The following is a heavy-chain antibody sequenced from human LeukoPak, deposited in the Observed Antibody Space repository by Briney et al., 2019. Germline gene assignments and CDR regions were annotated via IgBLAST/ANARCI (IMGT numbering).Heavy chain of an antibody. J-gene: IGHJ4*02. Sequence: ASVKVSCKASGYTLSGYYIHWVRQAPGQGLEWMGWMNPNSGNTGYAQKFQGRVTMTRNTSISTAYMELSSLRSEDTAVYYCARGRVNVGATTLYYWGQGTLVTVSS. CDR1: GYTLSGYY. CDR3: ARGRVNVGATTLYY. CDR2: MNPNSGNT. V-gene: IGHV1-8*02. D-gene: IGHD1-26*01.